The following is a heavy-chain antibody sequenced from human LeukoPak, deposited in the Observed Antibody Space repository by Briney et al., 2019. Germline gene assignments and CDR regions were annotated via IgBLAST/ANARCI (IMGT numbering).Heavy chain of an antibody. CDR3: AKAPKLGYCSSTSCS. CDR2: IRYDGSNK. CDR1: GFTFSSYG. J-gene: IGHJ5*02. Sequence: PGGSLRLSRAASGFTFSSYGMHWVRQAPGKGLEWVAFIRYDGSNKYYADSVKGRFTISRDNSKNTLYLQMNSLRAEDTAVYYCAKAPKLGYCSSTSCSWGQGTLVTVSS. V-gene: IGHV3-30*02. D-gene: IGHD2-2*01.